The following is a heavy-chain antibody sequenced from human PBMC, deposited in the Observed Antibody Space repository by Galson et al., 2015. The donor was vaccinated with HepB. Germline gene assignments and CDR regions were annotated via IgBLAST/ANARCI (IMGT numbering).Heavy chain of an antibody. CDR3: AAKNLDY. V-gene: IGHV1-58*01. Sequence: SVKVSCKASGFTFTSYAVQWVRQARGQRLEWIGWIVVVSGNTNYAQKFQERVTITRDMSTSTAYMELSSLRSEDTAVYYCAAKNLDYWGQGTLVTVSS. J-gene: IGHJ4*02. CDR1: GFTFTSYA. CDR2: IVVVSGNT.